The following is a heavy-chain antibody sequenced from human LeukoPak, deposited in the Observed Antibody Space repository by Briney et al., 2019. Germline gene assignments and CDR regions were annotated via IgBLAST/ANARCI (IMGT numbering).Heavy chain of an antibody. D-gene: IGHD3-10*01. CDR1: GFTFSDHY. V-gene: IGHV3-72*01. CDR2: SRDKGNSYTT. Sequence: GGSLRLSCAASGFTFSDHYIDWVRQAPGKGLEWVGRSRDKGNSYTTAYAASVRGRFAISRDDSKNSLYLQMNSLKIEDTAVYYCTKLARAPRDFDYWGQGTLVTVSS. J-gene: IGHJ4*01. CDR3: TKLARAPRDFDY.